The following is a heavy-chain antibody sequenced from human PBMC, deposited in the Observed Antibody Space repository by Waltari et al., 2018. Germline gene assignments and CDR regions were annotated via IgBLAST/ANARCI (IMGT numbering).Heavy chain of an antibody. CDR3: ASADYYGSGSYRDY. CDR1: GFTFSSYG. Sequence: QVQLVESGGGVVQPGRSLRLSCAASGFTFSSYGMHWVRQAPGKGLECVAVRWYDGSNKYYADSVKGRFTISRDNSKNTLYLQMNSLRAEDTAVYYCASADYYGSGSYRDYWGQGTLVTVSS. V-gene: IGHV3-33*01. D-gene: IGHD3-10*01. J-gene: IGHJ4*02. CDR2: RWYDGSNK.